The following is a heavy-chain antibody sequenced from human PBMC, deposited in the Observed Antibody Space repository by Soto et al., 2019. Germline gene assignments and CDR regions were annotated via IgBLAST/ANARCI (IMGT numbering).Heavy chain of an antibody. Sequence: QLQLQESGPGLVKPSETLSLTCAVSGGSISSSSYYWGWIRQPPGKGLEWIGSIYYTGNTYYTPSLQSRVAISVDTSKNQFSLKLNSVTAADTAVYYCARRTVNIRTFYSGLKTHGFDYWGQGALVTVSS. J-gene: IGHJ4*02. CDR2: IYYTGNT. CDR1: GGSISSSSYY. V-gene: IGHV4-39*01. D-gene: IGHD6-19*01. CDR3: ARRTVNIRTFYSGLKTHGFDY.